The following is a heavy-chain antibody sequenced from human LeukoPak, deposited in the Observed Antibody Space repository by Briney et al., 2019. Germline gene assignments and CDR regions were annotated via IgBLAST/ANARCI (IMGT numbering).Heavy chain of an antibody. V-gene: IGHV3-74*01. D-gene: IGHD6-13*01. J-gene: IGHJ4*02. CDR2: INSDGSST. CDR1: GFTFSSYW. Sequence: PGGSLRLSCAASGFTFSSYWMHWVRQAPGKGLVWVSRINSDGSSTSYADSVKGRFTISRDNAKNTLYLQMNSLRAEDTAVYYCARVGSSSHKYFDYWGQGTLVTVSS. CDR3: ARVGSSSHKYFDY.